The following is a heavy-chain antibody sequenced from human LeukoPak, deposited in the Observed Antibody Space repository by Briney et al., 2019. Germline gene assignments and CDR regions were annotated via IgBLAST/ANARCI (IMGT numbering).Heavy chain of an antibody. CDR1: GFTFSSYA. CDR2: ISYDGSNK. V-gene: IGHV3-30-3*01. CDR3: AGDSHKGGGSCPSDY. D-gene: IGHD2-15*01. Sequence: GRSLRLSCAASGFTFSSYAMHWVRQAPGKGLEWVAVISYDGSNKYYADSVKGRFTISRDNSKNTLYLQMNSLRAEDTAVYYCAGDSHKGGGSCPSDYWGQGTLVTVSS. J-gene: IGHJ4*02.